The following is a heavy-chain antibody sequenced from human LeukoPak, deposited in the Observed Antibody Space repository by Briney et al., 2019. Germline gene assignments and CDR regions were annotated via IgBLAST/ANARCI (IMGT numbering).Heavy chain of an antibody. J-gene: IGHJ4*02. CDR1: FSTLNKAW. Sequence: GGCLRLSCAASFSTLNKAWMNWVRQAPGKGLEWVGRIKSRADGGTTDYTTPVKDRFTISRDDSENTAFLQMNSLKTEDTAIYYCSTHPTSGFWGQGTLVTVSS. D-gene: IGHD2-15*01. CDR2: IKSRADGGTT. V-gene: IGHV3-15*07. CDR3: STHPTSGF.